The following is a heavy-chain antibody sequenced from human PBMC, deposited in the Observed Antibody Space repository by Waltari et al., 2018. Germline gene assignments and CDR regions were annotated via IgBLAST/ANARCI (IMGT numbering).Heavy chain of an antibody. CDR3: ARHNWNYFGDFDY. J-gene: IGHJ4*02. V-gene: IGHV1-69*02. D-gene: IGHD1-7*01. CDR1: GGTFSSYT. CDR2: NIPSLGIA. Sequence: QVQLVQSGAEVKKPGSSVKVSCKASGGTFSSYTISWVRQAPGQGREWMGRNIPSLGIANYAQKSQGRVTITADKSTSTAYMELSSLRSEDTAVYYCARHNWNYFGDFDYWGQGTLVTVSS.